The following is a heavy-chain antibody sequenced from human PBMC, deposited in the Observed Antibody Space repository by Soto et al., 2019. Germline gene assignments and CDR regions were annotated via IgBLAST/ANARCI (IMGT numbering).Heavy chain of an antibody. V-gene: IGHV1-18*01. CDR2: ISAYNGNT. CDR3: ARGYTQSTVTPIRY. CDR1: GYTFSSYG. Sequence: ASVNVSCKASGYTFSSYGITWVRQAPGQGLEWMGWISAYNGNTNYAQKLQGRLTMTTDTSTSTAYMELRSLRSDDTAVYYCARGYTQSTVTPIRYWGQGTLVTVSS. J-gene: IGHJ4*02. D-gene: IGHD4-17*01.